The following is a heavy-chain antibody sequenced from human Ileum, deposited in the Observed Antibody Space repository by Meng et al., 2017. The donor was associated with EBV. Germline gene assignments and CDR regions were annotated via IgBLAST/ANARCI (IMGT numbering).Heavy chain of an antibody. CDR2: HSGST. J-gene: IGHJ4*02. D-gene: IGHD1-26*01. Sequence: QVQLQEAGPGLVKPSPTLSLTGAASGVSISSGYFHWSWIRQPPGKGLEWIGHSGSTSYNPSLRSRVTISVDTSKNQFSLKVDSATAGDTAVYYCVSYAVGAGGIGYWGQGILVTVSS. CDR1: GVSISSGYFH. CDR3: VSYAVGAGGIGY. V-gene: IGHV4-30-4*01.